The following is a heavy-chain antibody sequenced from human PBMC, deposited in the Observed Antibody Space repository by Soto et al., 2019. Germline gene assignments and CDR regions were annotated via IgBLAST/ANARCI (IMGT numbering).Heavy chain of an antibody. CDR1: GDSFSSNSAA. Sequence: PSQTLSLTCAISGDSFSSNSAALNWIRQSPSRGLEWLGRTYYRSKWYNDYAVSVKSRITINPDTSKNQFSLQLNSVTPEDTAVYYCARDLAPSPAHCSGGSCYPGLAFDIWGQGTMVTVSS. CDR3: ARDLAPSPAHCSGGSCYPGLAFDI. CDR2: TYYRSKWYN. D-gene: IGHD2-15*01. V-gene: IGHV6-1*01. J-gene: IGHJ3*02.